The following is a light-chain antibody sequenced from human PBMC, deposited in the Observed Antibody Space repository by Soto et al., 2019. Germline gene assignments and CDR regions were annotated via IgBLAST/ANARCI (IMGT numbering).Light chain of an antibody. J-gene: IGLJ3*02. CDR2: EVS. V-gene: IGLV2-14*01. CDR3: SSYTSSRV. Sequence: QSALTQPASVSGSPGQSITISCTGTSSDVGGYNYVSWYQQHPGKAPKLMIYEVSNRPSGVSNRFSGSKSGNTASLTISGLRAEDEADYYCSSYTSSRVFGGGTKLTVL. CDR1: SSDVGGYNY.